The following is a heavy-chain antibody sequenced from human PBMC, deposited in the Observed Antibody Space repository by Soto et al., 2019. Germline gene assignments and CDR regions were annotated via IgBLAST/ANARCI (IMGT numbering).Heavy chain of an antibody. CDR2: ISYDGNNE. Sequence: QVQLVESGGGVVQPGRSLRLSCAASGFIFSAYGIHWVRQAPGKGLEWVAVISYDGNNEHYADSVKGRFTISRDNSKNTLFLQRSSLGAEDTAVYYCAKDTYYHDTTGYYGFDYWGQGTLVTVSS. V-gene: IGHV3-30*18. CDR3: AKDTYYHDTTGYYGFDY. CDR1: GFIFSAYG. J-gene: IGHJ4*02. D-gene: IGHD3-22*01.